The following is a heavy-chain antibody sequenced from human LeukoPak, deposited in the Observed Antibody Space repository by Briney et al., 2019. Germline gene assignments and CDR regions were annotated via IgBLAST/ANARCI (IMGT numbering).Heavy chain of an antibody. J-gene: IGHJ3*02. CDR2: ISSSGSTI. V-gene: IGHV3-11*01. D-gene: IGHD3-22*01. Sequence: GGSLRLSCAASGFTVSSNYMNWVRQAPGKGLEWVSYISSSGSTIYYADSVKGRFTISRDNAKNSLYLQMNSLRAEDTAVYYCAREGTSQYYYDSSGYYYQGAFDIWGQGTMVTVSS. CDR1: GFTVSSNY. CDR3: AREGTSQYYYDSSGYYYQGAFDI.